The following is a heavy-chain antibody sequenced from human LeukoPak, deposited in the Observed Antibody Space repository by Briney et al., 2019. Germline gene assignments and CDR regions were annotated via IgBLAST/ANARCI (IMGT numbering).Heavy chain of an antibody. Sequence: TSETLSLTCTVSGGSISSYYWSWIRQPPGKGLEWIGYIYYSGSTYYNPSLKSRVTISVDTSKNQFSLKLSSVTAADTAVYYCARDVVPAAMRSYNWFDPWGQGTLVTVSS. CDR3: ARDVVPAAMRSYNWFDP. CDR2: IYYSGST. J-gene: IGHJ5*02. D-gene: IGHD2-2*01. V-gene: IGHV4-59*01. CDR1: GGSISSYY.